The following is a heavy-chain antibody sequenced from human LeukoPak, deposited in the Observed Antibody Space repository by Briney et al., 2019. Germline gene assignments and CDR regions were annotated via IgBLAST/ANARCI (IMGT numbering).Heavy chain of an antibody. J-gene: IGHJ6*03. D-gene: IGHD4-17*01. Sequence: GASVTVSCKASGYTFTSYYIHWVRQAPGQGLEWMGIINPGGGSTSYAQKFQGRVTMTRDMSTSTVYMELSSLRSEDTAVYYCARGLEDYGPLGEVPYYYMDVWGKGTTVTVSS. CDR3: ARGLEDYGPLGEVPYYYMDV. CDR2: INPGGGST. CDR1: GYTFTSYY. V-gene: IGHV1-46*01.